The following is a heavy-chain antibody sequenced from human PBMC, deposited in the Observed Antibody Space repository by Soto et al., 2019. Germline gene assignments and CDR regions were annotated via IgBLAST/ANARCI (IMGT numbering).Heavy chain of an antibody. CDR1: GFSLSTSEVG. V-gene: IGHV2-5*02. J-gene: IGHJ5*02. CDR2: IYWDDDK. CDR3: AHAPGIAVTTNWFDP. Sequence: SGPTLVNPTQTLTLTCTFSGFSLSTSEVGVGWIRQPPGKALQWLALIYWDDDKRYSPSLKSRLTITKDTSKNQVVLTMTNMDPVDTATYYCAHAPGIAVTTNWFDPSGQGILVTVSS. D-gene: IGHD6-19*01.